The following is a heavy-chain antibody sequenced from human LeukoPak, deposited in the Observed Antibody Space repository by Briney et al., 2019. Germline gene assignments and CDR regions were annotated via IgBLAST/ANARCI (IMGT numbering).Heavy chain of an antibody. CDR2: INHSGST. CDR1: GGSFSVYY. V-gene: IGHV4-34*01. D-gene: IGHD3-22*01. Sequence: SETLSLTCAVYGGSFSVYYWSWIRQPPGKGLEWIGEINHSGSTNYNPSLKSRVTISVDTSKNQFSLKLSSVTAADTAVYYCARGYYYDSSGRFDYWGQGTLVTVSS. J-gene: IGHJ4*02. CDR3: ARGYYYDSSGRFDY.